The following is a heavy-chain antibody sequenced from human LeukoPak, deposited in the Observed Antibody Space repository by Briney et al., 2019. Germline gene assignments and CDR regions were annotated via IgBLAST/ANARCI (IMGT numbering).Heavy chain of an antibody. V-gene: IGHV3-72*01. CDR1: GFTFSDYY. CDR3: ARTLAGPPRWENFDI. CDR2: SRDKAHSYTT. Sequence: PGGTLRLSCAGSGFTFSDYYMDWFRQAPGKGLEWVGRSRDKAHSYTTESAASVKGRFTFSRDDSETSVYLHMNSLRTEDTAVYFCARTLAGPPRWENFDIWGQGTMVTVSS. D-gene: IGHD1-26*01. J-gene: IGHJ3*02.